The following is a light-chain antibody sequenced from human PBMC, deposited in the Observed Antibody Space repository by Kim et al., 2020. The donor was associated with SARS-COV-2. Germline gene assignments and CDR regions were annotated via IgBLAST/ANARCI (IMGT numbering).Light chain of an antibody. CDR3: TSYTSTSSLI. CDR1: SSDVGGYDY. V-gene: IGLV2-14*03. J-gene: IGLJ2*01. Sequence: QSLTISCTGTSSDVGGYDYVSWYQQHPGKAPKLMIYDVTSRPSGVSDRFSGTKSGNTASLTISGLQADDEADYYCTSYTSTSSLIFGGGTQLTVL. CDR2: DVT.